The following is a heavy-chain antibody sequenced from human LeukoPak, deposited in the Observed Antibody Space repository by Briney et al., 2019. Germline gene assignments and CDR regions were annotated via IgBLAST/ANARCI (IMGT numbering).Heavy chain of an antibody. J-gene: IGHJ4*02. D-gene: IGHD5-18*01. CDR3: ARGRGSLPTKNVDTAMVTGYFDY. Sequence: GGSLRLSCAASGFTFSSYAMHWVRQAPGKGLEWVAVISYDGSNKYYADFVKGQFTIYRDNSKNTLYLQMNSLRAEDTAVYYCARGRGSLPTKNVDTAMVTGYFDYWGQGTLVTVSS. V-gene: IGHV3-30-3*01. CDR1: GFTFSSYA. CDR2: ISYDGSNK.